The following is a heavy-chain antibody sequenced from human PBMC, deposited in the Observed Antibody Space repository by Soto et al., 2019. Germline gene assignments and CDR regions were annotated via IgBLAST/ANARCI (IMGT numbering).Heavy chain of an antibody. V-gene: IGHV3-9*01. J-gene: IGHJ4*02. Sequence: EVQLVESGGGLVQPGRSLRLSCAASGFTFADYAMHWVRQAPGKGLGWVSGISWNSGSIGYADSVKGRFTISRDNAKNSLYLQMNSLRAEDTALDYCAKYFNDFWSGVDYWGQGTLVTDSS. D-gene: IGHD3-3*01. CDR3: AKYFNDFWSGVDY. CDR2: ISWNSGSI. CDR1: GFTFADYA.